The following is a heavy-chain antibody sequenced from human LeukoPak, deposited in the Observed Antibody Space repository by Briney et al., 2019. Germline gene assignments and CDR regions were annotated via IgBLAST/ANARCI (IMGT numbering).Heavy chain of an antibody. CDR1: GFTFSSYA. CDR3: ARAPGRGRFDY. Sequence: GGSLRLSCAASGFTFSSYAMHWVRQAPGKGLEWVAVISYDGSNKYYADSVKGRFTISRDNSKNTLYLQMNSLRAEDTAVFYCARAPGRGRFDYWGQGTLVTVSS. CDR2: ISYDGSNK. D-gene: IGHD2-15*01. V-gene: IGHV3-30-3*01. J-gene: IGHJ4*02.